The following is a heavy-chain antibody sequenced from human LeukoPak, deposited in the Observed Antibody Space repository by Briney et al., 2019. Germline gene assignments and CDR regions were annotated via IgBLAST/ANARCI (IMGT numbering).Heavy chain of an antibody. J-gene: IGHJ6*03. Sequence: SETLSLTCTVSGGSISSYYWSWIRQPPGKGLEWIGYIYYTGSTNYNPSLKSRVTISVDTSKNQFSLKLSSVTAADTAVYYCARAVQLERPPPLIGYYYMDVWDKGTTVTVSS. CDR2: IYYTGST. CDR1: GGSISSYY. CDR3: ARAVQLERPPPLIGYYYMDV. V-gene: IGHV4-59*01. D-gene: IGHD1-1*01.